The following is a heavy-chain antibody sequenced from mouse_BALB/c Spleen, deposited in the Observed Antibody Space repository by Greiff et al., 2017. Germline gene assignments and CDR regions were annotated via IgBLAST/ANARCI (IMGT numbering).Heavy chain of an antibody. CDR3: ARGDQGAMDY. CDR2: IYPGSGNT. D-gene: IGHD3-3*01. CDR1: GYAFTNYW. Sequence: VQRVESGAELVRPGTSVKISCKASGYAFTNYWLGWVKQRPGHGLEWIGDIYPGSGNTYYNEKFKGKATLTADKSSSTAYMQLSSLTSEDSAVYFCARGDQGAMDYWGQGTSVTVSS. V-gene: IGHV1-63*01. J-gene: IGHJ4*01.